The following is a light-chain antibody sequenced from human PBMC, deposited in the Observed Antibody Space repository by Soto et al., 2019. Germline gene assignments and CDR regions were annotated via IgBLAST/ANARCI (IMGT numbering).Light chain of an antibody. CDR2: DVS. J-gene: IGLJ1*01. CDR1: SSDVGGYNY. Sequence: QSALTQPRSVSGSPGQSVTISCTGTSSDVGGYNYVSWYQQHPGKAPKLMIYDVSKRPSGVPDRFSGSKSGNTASLTISGLQADDEADYYCCSYAGSYTSSYGFGTATKVTVL. CDR3: CSYAGSYTSSYG. V-gene: IGLV2-11*01.